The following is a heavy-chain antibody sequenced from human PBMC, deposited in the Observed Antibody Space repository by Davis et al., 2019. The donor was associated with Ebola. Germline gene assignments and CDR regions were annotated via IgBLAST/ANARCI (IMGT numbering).Heavy chain of an antibody. V-gene: IGHV4-39*01. CDR1: GGSISSSSYY. J-gene: IGHJ4*02. CDR3: ARYGTGITMIVVVVTKYYFDY. D-gene: IGHD3-22*01. Sequence: SETLSLTCTVSGGSISSSSYYWGWIRPPPGKGLEWIGSIYYSGSTYYNPSLKSRVTISVDTSKNQFSLKLSSVTAADTAVYYCARYGTGITMIVVVVTKYYFDYWGQGTLVTVSS. CDR2: IYYSGST.